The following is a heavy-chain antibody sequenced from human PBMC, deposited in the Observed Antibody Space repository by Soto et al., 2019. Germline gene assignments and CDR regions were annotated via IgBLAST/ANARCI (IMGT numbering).Heavy chain of an antibody. V-gene: IGHV1-3*01. CDR2: INAGNGNT. J-gene: IGHJ4*02. Sequence: ASVKVSCKASGYTFTSYAMHWVRHAPGQRLEWMGWINAGNGNTKYSQKFQGRVTITRDTSASTAYMELSSLRSEDTAVYYCVFNGGWSSFDYWGQGTLVTVSS. CDR1: GYTFTSYA. CDR3: VFNGGWSSFDY. D-gene: IGHD6-19*01.